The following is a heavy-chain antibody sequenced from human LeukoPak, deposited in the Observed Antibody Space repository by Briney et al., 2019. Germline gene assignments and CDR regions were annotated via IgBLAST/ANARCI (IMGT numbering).Heavy chain of an antibody. Sequence: GGPLRLSCAASGFTFSSYGIHWVRQAPGKGLEGVAVISYDGSNKYYADSVKGRFTISRDNSKNTLHLQMSSLRAEDTAVYYCAKDSGGYTYIFDHWGQGTLVTVSS. V-gene: IGHV3-30*18. CDR2: ISYDGSNK. D-gene: IGHD5-18*01. CDR1: GFTFSSYG. CDR3: AKDSGGYTYIFDH. J-gene: IGHJ4*02.